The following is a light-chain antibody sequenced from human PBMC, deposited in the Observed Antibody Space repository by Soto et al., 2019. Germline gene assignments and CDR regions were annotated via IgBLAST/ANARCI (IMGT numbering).Light chain of an antibody. CDR2: EVS. V-gene: IGLV2-8*01. CDR1: SSDVGGYKY. Sequence: QSALTQPPSASGSPGQAVTISCTGTSSDVGGYKYVSWYQQHPGKVPKLMIYEVSKRPSGVPDRFSGSKSCNTASLTVSGLQAEDEADYYCSSYAGSNTDYVFGTGTKVTVL. CDR3: SSYAGSNTDYV. J-gene: IGLJ1*01.